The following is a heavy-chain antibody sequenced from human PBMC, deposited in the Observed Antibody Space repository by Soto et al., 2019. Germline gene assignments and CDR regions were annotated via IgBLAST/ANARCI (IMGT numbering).Heavy chain of an antibody. D-gene: IGHD2-2*01. V-gene: IGHV4-30-2*03. CDR3: ARRPYCISTSCCANWFDP. CDR2: IYHSGST. J-gene: IGHJ5*02. Sequence: PSETLSLTCAVSGGSISSGGYSWSWIRQPPGKGLEWIGYIYHSGSTYYNPSLKSRVTISVDTSKNQFSLKLSSVTAADTAVYYCARRPYCISTSCCANWFDPWGQGTLVTVSS. CDR1: GGSISSGGYS.